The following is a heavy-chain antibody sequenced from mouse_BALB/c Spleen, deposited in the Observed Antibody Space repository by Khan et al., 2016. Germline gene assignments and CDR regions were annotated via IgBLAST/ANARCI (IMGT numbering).Heavy chain of an antibody. Sequence: QSQLVQSGPELKKPGETVKISCKASGYTFTNYGMNWVKQAPGKGLKWMGWINTYTGEPTYADDFKGRFAFSLETSASTAYLQINNLKNEDTATXFCARGGANWDAFAYWGQGTLVTVSA. J-gene: IGHJ3*01. V-gene: IGHV9-3-1*01. CDR1: GYTFTNYG. D-gene: IGHD4-1*01. CDR3: ARGGANWDAFAY. CDR2: INTYTGEP.